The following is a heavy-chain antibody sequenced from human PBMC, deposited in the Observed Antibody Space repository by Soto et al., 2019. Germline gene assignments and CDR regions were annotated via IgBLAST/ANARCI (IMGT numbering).Heavy chain of an antibody. CDR1: GGTFSSYA. Sequence: SVKVSCKASGGTFSSYAISWVRQAPGQGLEWMGGTIPIFGTANYAQKFQGRVTITADESTSTAYMELSSLRSEDTAVYYCATRSGYYDSSGYYYLDYWGQGTLVTVSS. CDR2: TIPIFGTA. D-gene: IGHD3-22*01. CDR3: ATRSGYYDSSGYYYLDY. V-gene: IGHV1-69*13. J-gene: IGHJ4*02.